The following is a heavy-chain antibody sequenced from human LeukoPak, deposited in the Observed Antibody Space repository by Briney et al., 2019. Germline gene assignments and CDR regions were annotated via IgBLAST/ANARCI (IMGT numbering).Heavy chain of an antibody. V-gene: IGHV1-2*02. D-gene: IGHD3-10*01. Sequence: ASVKVSCKASGYTFTGYYMQLVRQAPGQGLEWMGWINPNSGGTNYAQKFQGRVTMTRDTSISTAYMELSRLRSDDTAVYYCARDRGENWFDPWGQGTLVTVSS. J-gene: IGHJ5*02. CDR1: GYTFTGYY. CDR3: ARDRGENWFDP. CDR2: INPNSGGT.